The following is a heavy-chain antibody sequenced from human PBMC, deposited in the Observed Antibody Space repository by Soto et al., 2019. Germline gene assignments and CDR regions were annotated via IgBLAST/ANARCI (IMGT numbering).Heavy chain of an antibody. Sequence: QVQLVQSGAEVKKPGASVKVSCKASGSTFTRYDINWVRQATGQGLEWMGWMNPNSGNTGYAQKFQGRVTMTRNTSISTAYMELSSLRSEDTAVSYCAGDKTSSGMDVLGQGTTVTVSS. J-gene: IGHJ6*02. CDR1: GSTFTRYD. V-gene: IGHV1-8*01. CDR3: AGDKTSSGMDV. CDR2: MNPNSGNT.